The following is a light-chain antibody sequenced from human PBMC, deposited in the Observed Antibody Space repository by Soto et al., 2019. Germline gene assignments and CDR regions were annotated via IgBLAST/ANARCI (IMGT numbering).Light chain of an antibody. CDR2: AAS. CDR3: QQYNSYWT. J-gene: IGKJ1*01. V-gene: IGKV1-9*01. Sequence: IQLTQSPSSLSASVGDRVTLTCRASQGISSYLAWYQQKPGKAPKLLIYAASTLQSGVPSRFSGSGSGTEFTLTISSLQPEDFATYYCQQYNSYWTFGQGTKVDIK. CDR1: QGISSY.